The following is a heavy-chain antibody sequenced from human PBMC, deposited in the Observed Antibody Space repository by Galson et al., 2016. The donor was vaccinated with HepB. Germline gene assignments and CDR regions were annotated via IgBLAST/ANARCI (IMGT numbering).Heavy chain of an antibody. CDR2: VNNGGNP. D-gene: IGHD6-19*01. Sequence: SLRLSCAASGFNFRNFAMSWVRQAAGKGLEWVASVNNGGNPYYADSVKGRFIVSRDNSQNTMDLQLNSVRAEDTAVYYCAKDHPSSGWPTFDHWGPGTLVTVAS. CDR1: GFNFRNFA. J-gene: IGHJ4*02. CDR3: AKDHPSSGWPTFDH. V-gene: IGHV3-23*01.